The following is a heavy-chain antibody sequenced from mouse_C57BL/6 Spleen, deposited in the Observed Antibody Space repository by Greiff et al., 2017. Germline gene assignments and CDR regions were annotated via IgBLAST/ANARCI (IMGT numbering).Heavy chain of an antibody. V-gene: IGHV5-4*01. CDR2: ISDGGSYT. J-gene: IGHJ2*01. CDR3: ARDRWVYYFDY. CDR1: GFTFSSYA. D-gene: IGHD4-1*01. Sequence: EVKLVESGGGLVKPGGSLKLSCAASGFTFSSYAMSWVRQTPEKRLEWVATISDGGSYTYYPDNVKGRFTISRDNAKNNLYLQMSHLKSEDTAMYYCARDRWVYYFDYWGQGTTLTVSS.